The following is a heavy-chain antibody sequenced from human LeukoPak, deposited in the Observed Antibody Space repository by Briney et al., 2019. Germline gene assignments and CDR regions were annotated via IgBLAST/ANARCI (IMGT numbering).Heavy chain of an antibody. V-gene: IGHV4-30-2*01. CDR1: GGSITSATYY. Sequence: SETLSLTCAVSGGSITSATYYWRWLRQPPGTCLEWIGYILHSGSTYYNPSLKSRVTISIDTSKSQFSLKLSSVTAADTAVHYCAKTRDFWSGYFDYWGQGTLVTVSS. CDR2: ILHSGST. D-gene: IGHD3-3*01. CDR3: AKTRDFWSGYFDY. J-gene: IGHJ4*02.